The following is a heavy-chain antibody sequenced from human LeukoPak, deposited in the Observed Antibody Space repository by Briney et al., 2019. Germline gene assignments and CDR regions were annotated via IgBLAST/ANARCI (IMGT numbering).Heavy chain of an antibody. CDR2: IIPIFGTA. J-gene: IGHJ4*02. CDR3: ARDPAPYSSSSGFDY. V-gene: IGHV1-69*13. Sequence: SVKVSCKASGGTFSNYAINWVRQAPGQGLEWMGGIIPIFGTANYAQNFQGRVTITADESTTTAYLELSSLRSEDTAVYYCARDPAPYSSSSGFDYWGQGTLVTVSS. CDR1: GGTFSNYA. D-gene: IGHD6-6*01.